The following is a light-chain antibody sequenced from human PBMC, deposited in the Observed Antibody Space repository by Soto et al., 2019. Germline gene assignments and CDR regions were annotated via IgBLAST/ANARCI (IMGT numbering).Light chain of an antibody. V-gene: IGKV4-1*01. J-gene: IGKJ2*01. CDR3: QQYYSDFFT. Sequence: DIVMTQSPDFLAVPLGERATINCRSSQSLLYSSNNKTYLAWYQHRPGQSPKMLIFWASARESGVPDRFSGSGSETDVTLTISRLQAEDAAVYYCQQYYSDFFTFGQGTRLEIK. CDR1: QSLLYSSNNKTY. CDR2: WAS.